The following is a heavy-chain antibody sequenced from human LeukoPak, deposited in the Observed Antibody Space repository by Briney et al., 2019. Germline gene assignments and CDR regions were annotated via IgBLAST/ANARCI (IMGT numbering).Heavy chain of an antibody. D-gene: IGHD3-22*01. CDR3: ARGYDSSAYYFFDY. Sequence: SETLSLTCTISGGSISGYYWSWVRQPPGKGLEWIGYIYYSGSTNYNPSLKSRVTISVDTSKNQFSLKLSSVAAADTAVYYCARGYDSSAYYFFDYWGQGTLVTVSS. J-gene: IGHJ4*02. CDR2: IYYSGST. CDR1: GGSISGYY. V-gene: IGHV4-59*01.